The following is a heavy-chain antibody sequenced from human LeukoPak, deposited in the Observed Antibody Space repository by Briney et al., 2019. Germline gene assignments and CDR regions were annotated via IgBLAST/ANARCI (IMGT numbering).Heavy chain of an antibody. V-gene: IGHV3-7*03. CDR2: ISKDGGGT. D-gene: IGHD2-15*01. J-gene: IGHJ2*01. CDR1: GITFRRHW. CDR3: ARSYCSGNDCYSDYYFDL. Sequence: GGYLRLYCEASGITFRRHWMSWIRKAPGKGLEWVAKISKDGGGTGYVDSVKGRFTISRDNAKNSLYLQMNNLRAEDTAVYYCARSYCSGNDCYSDYYFDLWGRGTRVIVSS.